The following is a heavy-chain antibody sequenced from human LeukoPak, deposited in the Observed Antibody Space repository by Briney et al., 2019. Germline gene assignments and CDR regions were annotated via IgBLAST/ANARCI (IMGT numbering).Heavy chain of an antibody. Sequence: SETLSLTCTVSGGSISSYYWNWIRQPAGKGLEWIGRIYSSGSSDYNSSFKSRVTISVDTSKSQFSLKLSSVTAADTAVYYCARPGGLVEYFQHWGQGTLVTVSS. D-gene: IGHD3/OR15-3a*01. CDR3: ARPGGLVEYFQH. J-gene: IGHJ1*01. CDR2: IYSSGSS. CDR1: GGSISSYY. V-gene: IGHV4-4*07.